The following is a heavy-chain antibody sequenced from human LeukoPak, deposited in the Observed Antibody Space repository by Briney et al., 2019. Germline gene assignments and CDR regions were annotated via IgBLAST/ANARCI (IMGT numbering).Heavy chain of an antibody. V-gene: IGHV3-9*01. CDR3: AKDVTGTGAFDI. CDR2: ITWNSGTI. CDR1: GFTFDDYA. J-gene: IGHJ3*02. D-gene: IGHD1-7*01. Sequence: GRSLRLSCAASGFTFDDYAMHWVRQGPGKGLEWVSGITWNSGTIGYADSVKGRFTISRDNAKNSLYLQMNSLRAEDTALYYCAKDVTGTGAFDIWGQGKMVTVSS.